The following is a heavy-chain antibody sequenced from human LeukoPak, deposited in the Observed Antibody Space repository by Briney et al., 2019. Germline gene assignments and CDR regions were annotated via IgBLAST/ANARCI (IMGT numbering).Heavy chain of an antibody. CDR3: ARDGRGYSPSYYFDY. CDR1: GFTFSSYA. D-gene: IGHD5-18*01. CDR2: ISYDGSNK. V-gene: IGHV3-30*04. J-gene: IGHJ4*02. Sequence: GGSLRLSCAASGFTFSSYAMHWVRQAPGKGLEWVAVISYDGSNKYYADSVKGRFTISRDNSKNTLYLQMNSLRAEDTAVYYCARDGRGYSPSYYFDYWGQGTLVTVSS.